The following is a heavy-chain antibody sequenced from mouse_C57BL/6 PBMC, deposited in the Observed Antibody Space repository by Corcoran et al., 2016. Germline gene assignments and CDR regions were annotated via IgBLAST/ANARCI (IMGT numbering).Heavy chain of an antibody. CDR3: ARSFYDYVAMDY. CDR1: GYTFTDYY. J-gene: IGHJ4*01. V-gene: IGHV1-76*01. CDR2: IYPGSGNT. D-gene: IGHD2-10*01. Sequence: QVQLKQSGAELVRPGASVKLSCKASGYTFTDYYINWVKQRPGQGLEWIARIYPGSGNTYYNEKFKGKATLTAEKSSSTAYMQLSSLTSEDSVVYFCARSFYDYVAMDYWGQGTSVTVSS.